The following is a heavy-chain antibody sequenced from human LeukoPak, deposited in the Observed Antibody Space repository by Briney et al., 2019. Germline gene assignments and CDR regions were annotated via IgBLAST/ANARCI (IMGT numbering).Heavy chain of an antibody. J-gene: IGHJ4*02. CDR1: GFTFSSYG. CDR3: ARDLLLWFGELSGDSDY. CDR2: IWYAGGHK. Sequence: GGSLRLSCAASGFTFSSYGMHWVRQAPGKGLEWVADIWYAGGHKYYADSVKGRFTISRDNSKNTLHLQMNSLRAEDTAVYYCARDLLLWFGELSGDSDYWGQGTLVTVSS. V-gene: IGHV3-33*01. D-gene: IGHD3-10*01.